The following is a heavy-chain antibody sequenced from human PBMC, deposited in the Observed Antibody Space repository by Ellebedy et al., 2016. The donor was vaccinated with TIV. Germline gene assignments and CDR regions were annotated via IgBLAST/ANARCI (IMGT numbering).Heavy chain of an antibody. J-gene: IGHJ4*02. CDR2: INSDGSST. D-gene: IGHD3-10*01. CDR3: TTDRWYYYGSGSHPEY. V-gene: IGHV3-74*01. CDR1: GFTFSSYW. Sequence: GGSLRLSCAASGFTFSSYWMHWVRQAPGKGLVWVSRINSDGSSTSYADSVKGRFTISRDNAKNTLYLQMNSLKTEDTAVYYCTTDRWYYYGSGSHPEYWGQGTLVTVSS.